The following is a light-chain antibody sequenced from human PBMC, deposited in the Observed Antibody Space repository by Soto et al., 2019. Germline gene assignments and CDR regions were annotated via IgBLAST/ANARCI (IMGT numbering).Light chain of an antibody. V-gene: IGKV3-20*01. Sequence: EIGLTQSPGTLSLSPGERATLSCRASQSVSSSYLAWYQQKPGQAPRLLIYGASSRATGIAARFSGSGSGTDFTLTISSLQSDDFAVYYCQQYDNWPWTFGQGTKVDIK. J-gene: IGKJ1*01. CDR1: QSVSSSY. CDR3: QQYDNWPWT. CDR2: GAS.